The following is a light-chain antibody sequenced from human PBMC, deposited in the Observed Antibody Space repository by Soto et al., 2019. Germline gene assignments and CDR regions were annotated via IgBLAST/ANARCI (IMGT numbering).Light chain of an antibody. CDR1: QSVSNN. CDR3: QQNDDWPAYT. J-gene: IGKJ2*01. CDR2: GAS. Sequence: EIVMTQSPATLSVSPGEGATLSCRASQSVSNNLVWYQQKPGQAPRLLIFGASTRATGIPARFSGSGSGTEFTLTISSLQSEDFAVYYCQQNDDWPAYTVGQGTKLEIK. V-gene: IGKV3-15*01.